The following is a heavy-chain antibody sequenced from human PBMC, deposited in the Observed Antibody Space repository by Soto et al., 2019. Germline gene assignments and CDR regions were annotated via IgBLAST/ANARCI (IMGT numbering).Heavy chain of an antibody. V-gene: IGHV1-18*01. J-gene: IGHJ6*02. D-gene: IGHD5-18*01. CDR3: ARFRSLDTLYYYGMDV. CDR1: GYTFTSYG. CDR2: ISAYNGNT. Sequence: ASVKVSCKASGYTFTSYGISWVRQDPGQGLEWMGWISAYNGNTNYAQKLQGRVTISADKSISTAYLQWSSLKASDTAMYYCARFRSLDTLYYYGMDVWGQGTTVTVSS.